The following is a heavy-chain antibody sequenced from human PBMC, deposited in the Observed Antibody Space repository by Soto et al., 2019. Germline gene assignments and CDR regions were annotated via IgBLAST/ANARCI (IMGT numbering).Heavy chain of an antibody. V-gene: IGHV3-30*18. Sequence: VQLLESGGGLVQPGRSLRLSCAASGFTFSSYGMHWVRQAPGKGLEWVAVISYDGSNKYYADSVKGRFTISRDNSKNTLYLQMNSLRAEDTAVYYCANMVSSVTTFDYWGQGTLVTVSS. D-gene: IGHD4-17*01. CDR1: GFTFSSYG. CDR2: ISYDGSNK. J-gene: IGHJ4*02. CDR3: ANMVSSVTTFDY.